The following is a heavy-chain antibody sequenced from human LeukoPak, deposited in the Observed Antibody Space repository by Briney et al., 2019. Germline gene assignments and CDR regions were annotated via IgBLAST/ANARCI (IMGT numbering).Heavy chain of an antibody. CDR3: ARDGTDYYYDSSGSFFDY. D-gene: IGHD3-22*01. Sequence: ASVKVSCKASGYTFTGYYMHWVRQAPGQGLEWMGWINPNSGGTNYAQKFQGRVTMTRDTSISTAYMELSRLRSDDTAVYYCARDGTDYYYDSSGSFFDYWGQGTLVTVSS. CDR2: INPNSGGT. CDR1: GYTFTGYY. J-gene: IGHJ4*02. V-gene: IGHV1-2*02.